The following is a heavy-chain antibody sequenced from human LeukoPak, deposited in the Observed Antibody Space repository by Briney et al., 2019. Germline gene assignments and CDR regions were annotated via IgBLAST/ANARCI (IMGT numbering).Heavy chain of an antibody. CDR1: GFKFDDYG. V-gene: IGHV3-20*04. CDR3: AKDQYGGSYYGSDY. CDR2: INWNAGST. J-gene: IGHJ4*02. Sequence: GGSLRLSCAASGFKFDDYGMSWVRQAPGKGLQWVSGINWNAGSTGYVDSVKGRFTISRDNAKNSLYLQMNSLRAEDTALYYCAKDQYGGSYYGSDYWGQGTLVTVSS. D-gene: IGHD1-26*01.